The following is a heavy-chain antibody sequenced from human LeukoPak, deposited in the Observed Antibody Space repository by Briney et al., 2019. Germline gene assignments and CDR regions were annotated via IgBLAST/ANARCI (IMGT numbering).Heavy chain of an antibody. CDR2: IYYSGGT. D-gene: IGHD2-2*01. V-gene: IGHV4-59*01. Sequence: SETLSLTCTVSGGSISSYYWSWIRQPPGKGLEWIGYIYYSGGTNYNPSLKSRVTISVDTSKNQFSLKLSSVTAADTAVYYCARSPTKRVPEDYWGQGTLVTVSS. CDR3: ARSPTKRVPEDY. J-gene: IGHJ4*02. CDR1: GGSISSYY.